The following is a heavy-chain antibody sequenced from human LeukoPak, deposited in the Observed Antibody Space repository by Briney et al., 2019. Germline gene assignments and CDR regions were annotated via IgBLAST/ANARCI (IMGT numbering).Heavy chain of an antibody. J-gene: IGHJ4*02. CDR2: ISSDGGTI. D-gene: IGHD4-17*01. Sequence: GGSLRLSCAASGFTFSDDYMSWIRQAPGKGPEWVSYISSDGGTIFYADSVKGRFTISRDNAKSSLFLQMNSLRAEDMAVYYCARERTTVRYWGQGTLVTVSS. CDR3: ARERTTVRY. V-gene: IGHV3-11*01. CDR1: GFTFSDDY.